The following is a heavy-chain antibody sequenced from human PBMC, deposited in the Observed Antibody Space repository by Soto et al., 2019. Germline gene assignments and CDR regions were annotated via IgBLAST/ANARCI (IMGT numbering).Heavy chain of an antibody. CDR1: GFTFSSYA. J-gene: IGHJ6*04. D-gene: IGHD5-18*01. CDR3: ARTVGTAMTYGMDV. CDR2: ISYDGSNK. V-gene: IGHV3-30-3*01. Sequence: PGGSLRLSCAASGFTFSSYAMHWVRQAPGKGLEWVAVISYDGSNKYYADSVKGRFTISRDNSKNTLYLQMNSLRAEDTAVYYCARTVGTAMTYGMDVWGKGTTVTVSS.